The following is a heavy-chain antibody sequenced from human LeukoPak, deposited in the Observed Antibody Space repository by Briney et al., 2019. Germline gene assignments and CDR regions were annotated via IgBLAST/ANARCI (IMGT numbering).Heavy chain of an antibody. V-gene: IGHV4-59*12. D-gene: IGHD4-11*01. Sequence: SETLSLTCTVSGGSISSYYWSWIRQPPGKGLEWIGYIYYSGSTNYNPSLKSRVTISVDTSKNQFSLKLSSVTAADTAVYYCARVGATVTTGIDYWGQGTLVTVSS. CDR2: IYYSGST. J-gene: IGHJ4*02. CDR1: GGSISSYY. CDR3: ARVGATVTTGIDY.